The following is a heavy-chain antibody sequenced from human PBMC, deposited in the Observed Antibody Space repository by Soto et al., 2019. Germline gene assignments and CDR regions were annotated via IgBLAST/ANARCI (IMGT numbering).Heavy chain of an antibody. CDR2: INPSGGST. CDR3: ARSPTHRDAFDI. CDR1: GYTFTGYY. V-gene: IGHV1-46*01. J-gene: IGHJ3*02. Sequence: ASVKVSCKASGYTFTGYYMHWVRQAPGQGLEWMGIINPSGGSTSYAQKFQGRVTMTRDTSTSTVYVELSSLRSEDTAVYYCARSPTHRDAFDIWGQGTMVTVSS.